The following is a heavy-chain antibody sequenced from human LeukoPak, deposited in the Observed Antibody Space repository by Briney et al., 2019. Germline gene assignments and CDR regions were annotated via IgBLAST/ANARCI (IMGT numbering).Heavy chain of an antibody. CDR1: GFTFSSYW. CDR2: IKQDGGEK. V-gene: IGHV3-7*01. CDR3: AREWNYYGSGIMDV. Sequence: GGSLRLSCAASGFTFSSYWVSWVRQAPGKGLEWVANIKQDGGEKYYVGSVKGRFTVSRDNAKNSLYLQMNSLRAEDTAVYYCAREWNYYGSGIMDVWGKGTTVTVSS. J-gene: IGHJ6*04. D-gene: IGHD3-10*01.